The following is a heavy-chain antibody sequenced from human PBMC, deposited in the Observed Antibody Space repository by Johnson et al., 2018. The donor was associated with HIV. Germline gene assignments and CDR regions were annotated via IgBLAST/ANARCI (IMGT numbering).Heavy chain of an antibody. CDR1: GFTFSSYA. Sequence: VQLVESGGGLVQPGGSLRLSCAASGFTFSSYAMSWVRQAPGKGLEWVSAISGSGGSTYYADSVKGRFTISRDNSKNTLYLQMNSLRTEDTAVYYCARGITMIAVVKGDAFDMWGQGTMVTVSS. D-gene: IGHD3-22*01. V-gene: IGHV3-23*04. CDR2: ISGSGGST. J-gene: IGHJ3*02. CDR3: ARGITMIAVVKGDAFDM.